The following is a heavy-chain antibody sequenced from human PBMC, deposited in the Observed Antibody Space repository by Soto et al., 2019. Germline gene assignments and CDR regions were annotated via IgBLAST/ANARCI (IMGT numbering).Heavy chain of an antibody. CDR2: ITKGGGTT. Sequence: EVHLLESGGGLVQPGGSLRLSCAASGFTFSSYDMSWVRQAPGKGLEWVSSITKGGGTTSYADSVRGRFTISRDNSKNTLYLQMNSLRAEDTALYSCAYRTGFDYWGQGTLVTVSS. CDR3: AYRTGFDY. J-gene: IGHJ4*02. CDR1: GFTFSSYD. V-gene: IGHV3-23*01.